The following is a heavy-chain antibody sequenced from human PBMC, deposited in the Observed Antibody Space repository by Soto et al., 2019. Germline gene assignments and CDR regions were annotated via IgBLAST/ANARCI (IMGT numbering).Heavy chain of an antibody. CDR1: GGTFSSYA. Sequence: GASVKVSCKASGGTFSSYAISWVRQAPGQGLEWMGGIIPIFGTANYAQKFQGRVTITADESTSTAYMELSSLRSEDTAVYYCARGPYYYESSGEFLYYYDYWGQGTLDTGSA. J-gene: IGHJ4*02. D-gene: IGHD3-22*01. CDR3: ARGPYYYESSGEFLYYYDY. V-gene: IGHV1-69*13. CDR2: IIPIFGTA.